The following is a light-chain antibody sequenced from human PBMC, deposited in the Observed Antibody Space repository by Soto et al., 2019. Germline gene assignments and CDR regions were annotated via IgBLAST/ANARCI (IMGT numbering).Light chain of an antibody. CDR3: SSYTSGSTPYV. J-gene: IGLJ1*01. CDR2: EVR. CDR1: SSDVGGYNY. V-gene: IGLV2-14*01. Sequence: QSALTQPASVSGSPGHSITISCTGTSSDVGGYNYVSWYQQHPGKAPKLMIYEVRNRPSGVSNRFSGSKSGNTASLTIYGLQAEDEADYYCSSYTSGSTPYVFGTGTKPTVL.